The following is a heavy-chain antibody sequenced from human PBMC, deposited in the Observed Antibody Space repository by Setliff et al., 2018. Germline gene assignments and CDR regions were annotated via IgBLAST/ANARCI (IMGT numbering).Heavy chain of an antibody. CDR1: EFIFSPYT. J-gene: IGHJ3*01. V-gene: IGHV3-23*01. Sequence: PGESLKISCAVSEFIFSPYTTTWVRQAPGKGLEWVAAISIHEDKTYYADSVKGRFTISRDISKNTLSLQLNSLRAEDTAVYYCAKQRTITFSNDAFDVWGQGTMVTVSS. CDR3: AKQRTITFSNDAFDV. D-gene: IGHD4-4*01. CDR2: ISIHEDKT.